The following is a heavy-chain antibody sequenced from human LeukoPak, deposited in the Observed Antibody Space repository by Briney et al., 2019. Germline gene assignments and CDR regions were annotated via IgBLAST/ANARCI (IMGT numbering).Heavy chain of an antibody. CDR3: AKVGITIFGVVYDAFDI. Sequence: GGSLRLSCVASAFSLNAYNMNWVRQAPGKGLEWVSSISYTGTYIYYADSVKGRFTISRDNSKNTLYLQMISLRAEDTAVYYCAKVGITIFGVVYDAFDIWGQGTMVTVSS. J-gene: IGHJ3*02. CDR2: ISYTGTYI. V-gene: IGHV3-21*04. D-gene: IGHD3-3*01. CDR1: AFSLNAYN.